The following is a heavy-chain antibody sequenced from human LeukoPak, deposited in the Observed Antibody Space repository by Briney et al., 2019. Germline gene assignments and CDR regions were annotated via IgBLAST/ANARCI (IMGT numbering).Heavy chain of an antibody. CDR1: GFTFSSYG. CDR2: IRYDGSNK. J-gene: IGHJ4*02. CDR3: AKDSGYTISWYFGDY. Sequence: GGSLRLSCVASGFTFSSYGMHWVRQAPGRGLEWVAFIRYDGSNKYYVDSVKGRFTISKDNSKNTLYLQMNSLRAEDTAFYYCAKDSGYTISWYFGDYWGQGTLVTVSS. D-gene: IGHD6-13*01. V-gene: IGHV3-30*02.